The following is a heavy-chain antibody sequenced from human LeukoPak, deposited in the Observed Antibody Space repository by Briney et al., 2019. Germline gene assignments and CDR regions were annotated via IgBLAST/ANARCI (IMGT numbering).Heavy chain of an antibody. D-gene: IGHD2-8*02. Sequence: TSETLSLTCTVSGGSISSSSYYWSWIRQPPGKGLEWIGEINHSGSTNYNPSLKSRVTISVDTSKNQFSLKLSSVTAADTAVYYCASKRRSGGRGAFDIWGQGTMVTVSS. J-gene: IGHJ3*02. CDR3: ASKRRSGGRGAFDI. V-gene: IGHV4-39*07. CDR2: INHSGST. CDR1: GGSISSSSYY.